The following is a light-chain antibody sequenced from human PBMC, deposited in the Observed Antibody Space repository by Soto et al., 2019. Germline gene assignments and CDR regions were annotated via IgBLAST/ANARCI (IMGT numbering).Light chain of an antibody. CDR2: ENN. CDR1: SSNIGNHY. V-gene: IGLV1-51*02. Sequence: QSVLTQPSSVSAAPGQTVPISCSGSSSNIGNHYVSWYQQLPGTAPKLLIYENNKRPSGIPDRFSGSKSGTSATLGITGLQTGDEADYYCGTWDSSLSAGVFGGGTQLTVL. CDR3: GTWDSSLSAGV. J-gene: IGLJ2*01.